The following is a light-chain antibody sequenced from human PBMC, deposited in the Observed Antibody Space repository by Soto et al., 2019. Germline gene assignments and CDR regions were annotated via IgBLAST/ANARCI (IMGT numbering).Light chain of an antibody. CDR1: QSVSSSY. V-gene: IGKV3-20*01. CDR2: GAS. Sequence: EIVLTQSPGTLSLSPGQRATLSCRASQSVSSSYLAWYQQKPGQAPRLLIYGASGRATGIPDRFSGSGSGTDFTLNISRLEPEDFAVYYCKQYGSSPNTFGQGTRLEIK. CDR3: KQYGSSPNT. J-gene: IGKJ5*01.